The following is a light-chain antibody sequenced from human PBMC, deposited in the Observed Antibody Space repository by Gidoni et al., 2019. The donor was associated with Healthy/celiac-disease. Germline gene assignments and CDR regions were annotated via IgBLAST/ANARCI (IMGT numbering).Light chain of an antibody. CDR3: QQYNNWPLT. Sequence: EIVMTQSPATLSVSPGESATLPCRASQSVSSNLAWYQHKPGQAPQLLIYGASTMATGIPTRFSGSGSGTEFTLTISSLQSEDFAVYYCQQYNNWPLTFGGXTKVEIK. J-gene: IGKJ4*01. CDR2: GAS. CDR1: QSVSSN. V-gene: IGKV3-15*01.